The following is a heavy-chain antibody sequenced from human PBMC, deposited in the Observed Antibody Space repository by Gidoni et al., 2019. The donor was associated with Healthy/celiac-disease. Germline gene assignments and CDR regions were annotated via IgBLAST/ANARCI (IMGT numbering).Heavy chain of an antibody. CDR1: GFTFSSYS. CDR3: ASVQTRLDFQH. V-gene: IGHV3-21*01. CDR2: ISSSSSYI. D-gene: IGHD1-1*01. Sequence: EVQLVESGGGLVKPGGSLRLSCAASGFTFSSYSMNWVRQAPGKGLEWVTSISSSSSYIYYADSVKGRFTISRDNAKNSLYLQMNSLRAEDTAVYYCASVQTRLDFQHWGQGTLVTVSS. J-gene: IGHJ1*01.